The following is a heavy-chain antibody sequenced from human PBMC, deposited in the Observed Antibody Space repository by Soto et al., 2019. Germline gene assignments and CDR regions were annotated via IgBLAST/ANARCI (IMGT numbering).Heavy chain of an antibody. V-gene: IGHV1-69*06. CDR1: GGIFSSYA. D-gene: IGHD5-18*01. Sequence: GASVKVSCKASGGIFSSYAISWVRQAPGQGLEWMGGIIPIFGTANYAQKFQGRVTITADKSTSTAYMELSSLRSEDTAVYYCARYSFVNAFDIWGQGTMVTVSS. CDR2: IIPIFGTA. J-gene: IGHJ3*02. CDR3: ARYSFVNAFDI.